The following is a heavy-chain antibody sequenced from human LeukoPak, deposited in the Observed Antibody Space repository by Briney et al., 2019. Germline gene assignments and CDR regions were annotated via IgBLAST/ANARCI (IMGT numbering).Heavy chain of an antibody. CDR3: ATGDSGGYIHN. Sequence: ASVKVSCKASGYTFTSYDINWVRQATGQGLEWMGWMNPNSGNTIYAQKLQGRVTMTEDTSTDTAYMELSSLRSEDTAVYYCATGDSGGYIHNWGQGTLVTVSS. V-gene: IGHV1-8*01. CDR2: MNPNSGNT. J-gene: IGHJ4*02. CDR1: GYTFTSYD. D-gene: IGHD3-22*01.